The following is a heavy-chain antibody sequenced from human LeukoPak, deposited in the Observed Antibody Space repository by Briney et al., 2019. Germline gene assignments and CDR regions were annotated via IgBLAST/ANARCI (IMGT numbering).Heavy chain of an antibody. J-gene: IGHJ6*03. V-gene: IGHV4-4*07. D-gene: IGHD1-7*01. CDR1: GDSINIYY. Sequence: SETLSLTCTVSGDSINIYYWTWIRQPAGKGLEWIGRFYSGGSTNYNPSLKSRVTMSLDTSKNQFSLKLTSVTAADTAVYYCARRELELRGRYYYYYMDVWGKGTTVTVSS. CDR2: FYSGGST. CDR3: ARRELELRGRYYYYYMDV.